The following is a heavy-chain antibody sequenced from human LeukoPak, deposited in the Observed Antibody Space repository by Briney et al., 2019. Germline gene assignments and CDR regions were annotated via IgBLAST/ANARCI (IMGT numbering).Heavy chain of an antibody. V-gene: IGHV4-30-4*01. CDR1: GGSISSGDYY. CDR3: ARGVYDGSGSLFDY. D-gene: IGHD3-22*01. CDR2: ISHSGGT. Sequence: SETLSLTCTVSGGSISSGDYYWSWIRQPPGKGLEWIAYISHSGGTYYNPSLKSRATISLDTSRNQFSLKLSSVTAADTAVYYCARGVYDGSGSLFDYWGQGTLVTVSS. J-gene: IGHJ4*02.